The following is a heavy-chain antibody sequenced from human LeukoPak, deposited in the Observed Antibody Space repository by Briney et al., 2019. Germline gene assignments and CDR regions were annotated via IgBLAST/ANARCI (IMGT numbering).Heavy chain of an antibody. J-gene: IGHJ4*02. CDR1: GGSFSGYY. Sequence: PSETLSLTRAVYGGSFSGYYWSWIRQPPGKGLEWIGEINHSGSTNYNPSLKSRVTISVDTSKNQFSLKLSSVTAADTAVYYCAREVGSGGEAYWGQGTLVTVSS. CDR2: INHSGST. CDR3: AREVGSGGEAY. V-gene: IGHV4-34*01. D-gene: IGHD1-26*01.